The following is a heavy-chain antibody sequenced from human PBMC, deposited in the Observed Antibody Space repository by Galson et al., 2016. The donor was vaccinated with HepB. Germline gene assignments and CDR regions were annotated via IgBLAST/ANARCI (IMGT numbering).Heavy chain of an antibody. J-gene: IGHJ4*02. V-gene: IGHV3-7*02. Sequence: SLRLSCAASGFTFSSYWMSWVRQAPGKRLECAANIKQDGSEQYYVDSVKGRFTTSRDNSKNTLYLQMNSLRAEDTAVYYCARAPLEMATIQRGYFDYWGQGTLVTVSS. CDR1: GFTFSSYW. CDR3: ARAPLEMATIQRGYFDY. D-gene: IGHD5-24*01. CDR2: IKQDGSEQ.